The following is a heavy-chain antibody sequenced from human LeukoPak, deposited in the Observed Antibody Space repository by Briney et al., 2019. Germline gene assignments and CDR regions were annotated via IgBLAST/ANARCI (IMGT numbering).Heavy chain of an antibody. Sequence: PGGSLRLSCVASGFPFNSFWMHWVRQAPGKGLVWVSDMNEYSTTIGYADSVKGRFTISRDNAKIILYLQMNNLRAEDTAMYFCARGGVNPVDHWGQGTLVTVSS. D-gene: IGHD1-14*01. V-gene: IGHV3-74*01. CDR2: MNEYSTTI. CDR1: GFPFNSFW. CDR3: ARGGVNPVDH. J-gene: IGHJ4*02.